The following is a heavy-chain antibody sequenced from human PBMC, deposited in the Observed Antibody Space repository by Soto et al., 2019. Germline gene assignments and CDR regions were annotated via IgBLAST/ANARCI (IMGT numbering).Heavy chain of an antibody. CDR3: ARDDTTGLLEF. J-gene: IGHJ1*01. CDR2: AYHTGRT. V-gene: IGHV4-59*01. CDR1: TDSMRTYS. Sequence: QVQLQESGPGLVRPAETLSLICSVSTDSMRTYSWTWIRQSPGKGLEWIGYAYHTGRTEYNPSLESPVTISIDMSKNQLSLQLTSVNAAGTAVCVGARDDTTGLLEFWGQGTLVPVSS.